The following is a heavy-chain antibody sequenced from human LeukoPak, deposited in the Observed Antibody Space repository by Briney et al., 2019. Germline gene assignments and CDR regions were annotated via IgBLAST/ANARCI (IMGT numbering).Heavy chain of an antibody. CDR3: ARPLSAIPLPFNAFDL. CDR2: IIPKTGDT. CDR1: RYTFTGYY. D-gene: IGHD2-21*01. Sequence: ASVKVSCKASRYTFTGYYMHWVRQAPGQGLEWLGRIIPKTGDTSYAQKFQGRVTMTRDTSISTVYMDLSSLTSDDTAVYYCARPLSAIPLPFNAFDLWGQGTVVTVSS. J-gene: IGHJ3*01. V-gene: IGHV1-2*06.